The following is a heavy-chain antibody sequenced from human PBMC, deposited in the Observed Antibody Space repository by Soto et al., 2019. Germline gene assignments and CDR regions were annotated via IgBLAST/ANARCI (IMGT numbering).Heavy chain of an antibody. D-gene: IGHD5-18*01. V-gene: IGHV4-59*01. CDR3: ARASGYSYGYDDFFDN. J-gene: IGHJ4*01. CDR1: GGSINGYY. CDR2: FHFSGST. Sequence: QVQLQESGPGLVKPSETLSLTCTVSGGSINGYYWTWLRQSPTNGLEWIGYFHFSGSTKYNPFLESRLTISADTSKNQISRTLSSVTAAATAVYYCARASGYSYGYDDFFDNWGQGTLANVSS.